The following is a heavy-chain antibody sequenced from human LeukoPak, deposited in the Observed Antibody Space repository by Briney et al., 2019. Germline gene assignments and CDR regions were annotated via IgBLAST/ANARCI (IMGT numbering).Heavy chain of an antibody. CDR2: ISWNSGGI. J-gene: IGHJ4*02. CDR3: AKDIGPGEDFWSGYYDY. Sequence: GGSLRLSCAASGFTFDDYAMHWVRQAPGKGLEWVSGISWNSGGIGYADSVKGRFTISRDNAKNSLYLQMNSLRAEDTALYYCAKDIGPGEDFWSGYYDYWGQGTLVTVSS. D-gene: IGHD3-3*01. CDR1: GFTFDDYA. V-gene: IGHV3-9*01.